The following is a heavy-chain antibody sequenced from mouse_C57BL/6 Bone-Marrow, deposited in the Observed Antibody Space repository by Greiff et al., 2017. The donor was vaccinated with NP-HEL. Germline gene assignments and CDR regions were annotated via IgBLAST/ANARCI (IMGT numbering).Heavy chain of an antibody. Sequence: VQLQQSGAELARPGASVKLSCKASGYTFTSYGISWVKQRTGQGLEWIGEIYPRSGNTYYNEKFKGKATLTADKSSSTAYMELRRLTSEDSAVYFCARLYDYGYYYAMDYWGQGTSVTVSS. CDR2: IYPRSGNT. CDR1: GYTFTSYG. V-gene: IGHV1-81*01. CDR3: ARLYDYGYYYAMDY. J-gene: IGHJ4*01. D-gene: IGHD2-4*01.